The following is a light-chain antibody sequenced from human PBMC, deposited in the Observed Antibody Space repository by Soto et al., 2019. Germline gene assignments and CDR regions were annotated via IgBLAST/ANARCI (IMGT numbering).Light chain of an antibody. J-gene: IGKJ5*01. V-gene: IGKV3-15*01. CDR1: QNIKNL. CDR2: AAS. CDR3: QQYHNWPIT. Sequence: TQSPATLSVSPGEGATLSCRASQNIKNLLAWYQQRPGQYPRLLFYAASNRDTGVPDRFSRSGSETEFPLAISSLQSEDSAVYYCQQYHNWPITIGQGTRLEMK.